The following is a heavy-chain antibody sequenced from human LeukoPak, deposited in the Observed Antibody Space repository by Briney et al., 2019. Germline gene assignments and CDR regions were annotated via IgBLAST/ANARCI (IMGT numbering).Heavy chain of an antibody. D-gene: IGHD2-21*02. Sequence: SVTLSLTCTVSGGSISSFYWLWIPQPAGKGREGMGRVYTSGSNNYNPSLKGRVTVSVDTSKNQFSLKLSSVTAAGTAVYYCAREPHPWGLEIGASDIWGQGTMVTVPS. CDR1: GGSISSFY. J-gene: IGHJ3*02. V-gene: IGHV4-4*07. CDR2: VYTSGSN. CDR3: AREPHPWGLEIGASDI.